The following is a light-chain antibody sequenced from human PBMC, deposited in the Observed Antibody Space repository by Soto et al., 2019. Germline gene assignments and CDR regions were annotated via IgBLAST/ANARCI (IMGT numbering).Light chain of an antibody. CDR1: QSVSSS. CDR2: EAS. J-gene: IGKJ1*01. V-gene: IGKV3-11*01. Sequence: EVVLTQSPATLSLSPGEGATLSRRASQSVSSSLAWYHKKLGQAPRLLIYEASDRATGIPARFSGSGSGTDFNLIISRLETEDFAVYYCQQGSTWPWTFGQGTKVDIK. CDR3: QQGSTWPWT.